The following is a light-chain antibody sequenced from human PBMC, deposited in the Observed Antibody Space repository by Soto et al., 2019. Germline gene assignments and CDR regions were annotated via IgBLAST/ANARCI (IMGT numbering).Light chain of an antibody. CDR3: QQYGSSPLT. CDR2: DAS. Sequence: EFVLTQSKGTLSLSPGERATLSCRASQTVRNNYLAWYQQKPGQAPRLLIYDASSRATGIPDRFSGSGSGTDFTLTISRLEPEDFAVYYCQQYGSSPLTFGGGTKVDIK. CDR1: QTVRNNY. V-gene: IGKV3-20*01. J-gene: IGKJ4*01.